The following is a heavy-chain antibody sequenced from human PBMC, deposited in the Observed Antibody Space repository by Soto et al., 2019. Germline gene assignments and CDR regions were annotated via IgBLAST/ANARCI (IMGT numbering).Heavy chain of an antibody. CDR1: GGSISSGAYY. J-gene: IGHJ1*01. V-gene: IGHV4-31*03. D-gene: IGHD3-22*01. Sequence: QVQLQESGPGLVKPSQTLSLTCTVSGGSISSGAYYWSWIRQHPGKGLEWIGYIYYSGSTYYNPSIKSRVTISVDTSKNQFSLKLSSVTAAATAVYYCAIYDSSGSRGFQHWGQGTLVTVSS. CDR3: AIYDSSGSRGFQH. CDR2: IYYSGST.